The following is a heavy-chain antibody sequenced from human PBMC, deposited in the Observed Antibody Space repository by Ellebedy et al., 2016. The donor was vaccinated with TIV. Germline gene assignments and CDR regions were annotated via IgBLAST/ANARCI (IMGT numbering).Heavy chain of an antibody. CDR2: INHSGST. V-gene: IGHV4-34*01. D-gene: IGHD6-6*01. Sequence: SETLSLTXAVYGGSFSGFYWNWIRQPPGKGLEWIGEINHSGSTNYNPSLKSRVTISVDTSKNQFSLKLSSLTVADTAVYYCAKSLHYSSSYFFDFWGQGTRVTVSS. CDR1: GGSFSGFY. CDR3: AKSLHYSSSYFFDF. J-gene: IGHJ4*02.